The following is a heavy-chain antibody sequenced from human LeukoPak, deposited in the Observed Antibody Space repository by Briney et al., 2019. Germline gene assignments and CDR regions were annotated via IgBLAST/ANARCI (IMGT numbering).Heavy chain of an antibody. D-gene: IGHD3-16*01. CDR2: ISGDGGTT. CDR3: ARDRGFGYPYKWFDT. V-gene: IGHV3-23*01. CDR1: GFPFSNYA. Sequence: GRSLRLSCVASGFPFSNYAMSWVRQAPGKGLEFVSVISGDGGTTYYADFVKGRFTISRDNAKNSLYLQMNSLRAEDTAVYYCARDRGFGYPYKWFDTWGQGTLVTVSS. J-gene: IGHJ5*02.